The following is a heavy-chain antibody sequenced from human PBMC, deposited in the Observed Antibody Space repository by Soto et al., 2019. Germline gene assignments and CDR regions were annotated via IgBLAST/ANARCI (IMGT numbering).Heavy chain of an antibody. V-gene: IGHV5-51*01. J-gene: IGHJ6*02. CDR3: ARLSRITMVRGATLDYYYGMDV. Sequence: EVQLVQSGAEVKKPGESLKISCKGSGYSFTSYWIGWVRQMPGKGLEWMGIIYPGDSDTRYSPSFQGQVTISADKSISTAYLQWSSLKASDTAMYYCARLSRITMVRGATLDYYYGMDVWGQGTTVTVSS. CDR1: GYSFTSYW. D-gene: IGHD3-10*01. CDR2: IYPGDSDT.